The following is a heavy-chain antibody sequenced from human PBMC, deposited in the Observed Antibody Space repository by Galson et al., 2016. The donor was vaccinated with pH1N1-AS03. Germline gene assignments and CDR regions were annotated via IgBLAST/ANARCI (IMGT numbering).Heavy chain of an antibody. D-gene: IGHD6-19*01. CDR2: IYWNEDK. J-gene: IGHJ3*01. Sequence: PALVKPTQTLTLTCTVTGFSLTTMREGVGRIRQPPGKALEWLALIYWNEDKRFSQSLKNRLTITKDTSKNEVVLTMTNMDPADTGTYYCAHSRVAVEASGAFDVWGQGTTVTVSS. V-gene: IGHV2-5*01. CDR1: GFSLTTMREG. CDR3: AHSRVAVEASGAFDV.